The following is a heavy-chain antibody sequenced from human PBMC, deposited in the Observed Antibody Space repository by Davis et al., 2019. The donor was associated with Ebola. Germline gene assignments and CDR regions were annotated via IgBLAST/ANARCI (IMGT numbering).Heavy chain of an antibody. D-gene: IGHD5-24*01. CDR1: GYSFTSYW. Sequence: GESLKTPCKGSGYSFTSYWIGWVRQMPGTGLEWMGRIDPSDSYTNYSPSFQGQVTISADKSISTAYLQWSSLKASDTAIYYCARGTNGYNPGGYFDSWGQGTLVTVSS. CDR2: IDPSDSYT. V-gene: IGHV5-10-1*04. CDR3: ARGTNGYNPGGYFDS. J-gene: IGHJ4*02.